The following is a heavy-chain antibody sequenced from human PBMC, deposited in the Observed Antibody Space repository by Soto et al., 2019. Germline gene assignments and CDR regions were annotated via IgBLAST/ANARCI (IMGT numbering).Heavy chain of an antibody. CDR1: GGSISSGGYS. V-gene: IGHV4-30-2*01. Sequence: QLQLQESGSGLVKPSQTLSLTCAVSGGSISSGGYSWSWIRQPPGKGLEWIGYIYNSGSTYYTPSIKSRVTISVDRSKNQFSLKLSSVTAADTAVYYCARASTTVTTLDYWGQGTLVTVSS. CDR2: IYNSGST. J-gene: IGHJ4*02. D-gene: IGHD4-17*01. CDR3: ARASTTVTTLDY.